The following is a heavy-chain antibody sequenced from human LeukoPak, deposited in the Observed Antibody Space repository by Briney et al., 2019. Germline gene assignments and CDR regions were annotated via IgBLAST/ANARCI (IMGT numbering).Heavy chain of an antibody. D-gene: IGHD3-22*01. CDR1: GFTFDDYA. Sequence: PGGSLRLSCAASGFTFDDYAMHWVRQAPGKGLEWVSLISWDGGSTYYADSVKGRFIISRGNSKNSLYLQMNSLRAEDTALYYCAKDSSGYYWDYWGQGTLVTVSS. CDR2: ISWDGGST. J-gene: IGHJ4*02. V-gene: IGHV3-43D*03. CDR3: AKDSSGYYWDY.